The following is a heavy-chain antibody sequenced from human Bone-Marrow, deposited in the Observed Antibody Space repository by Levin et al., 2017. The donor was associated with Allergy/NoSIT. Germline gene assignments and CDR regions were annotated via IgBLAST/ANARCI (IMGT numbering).Heavy chain of an antibody. Sequence: LSLTCAASGFTFSDYYMSWIRQAPGKGLEWVSYISSSSSYTNYADSVKGRFTISRDNAKNSLYLQMNSLRAEDTAVYYCARWYCSSTSCPYFQHWGQGTLVTVSS. CDR1: GFTFSDYY. CDR3: ARWYCSSTSCPYFQH. D-gene: IGHD2-2*01. CDR2: ISSSSSYT. J-gene: IGHJ1*01. V-gene: IGHV3-11*03.